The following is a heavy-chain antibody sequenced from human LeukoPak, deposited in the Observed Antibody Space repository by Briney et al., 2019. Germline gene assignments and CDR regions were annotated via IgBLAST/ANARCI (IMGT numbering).Heavy chain of an antibody. CDR2: IWYDGSNK. CDR3: AEDFVAAAGTYDY. D-gene: IGHD6-13*01. J-gene: IGHJ4*02. V-gene: IGHV3-33*06. Sequence: SGGSLRLSCAASGFTFSSYGMHWVRQAPGKGLEWVAVIWYDGSNKYYADSVKGRFTISRDNSKNTLYLQMNSLRAEDTAVYYCAEDFVAAAGTYDYWGQGTLVTVSS. CDR1: GFTFSSYG.